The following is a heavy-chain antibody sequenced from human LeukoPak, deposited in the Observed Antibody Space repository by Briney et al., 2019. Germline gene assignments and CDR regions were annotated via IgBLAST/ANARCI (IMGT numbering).Heavy chain of an antibody. D-gene: IGHD2-15*01. CDR2: IKSKTDGGTT. CDR1: GFTFSNAW. V-gene: IGHV3-15*01. Sequence: GGSLRLSCAASGFTFSNAWMSWVRQAPGKGLEWVGRIKSKTDGGTTDYAAPVKGRFTISRDDSKNTLYLQMNSLKTEDTAVYCCTTRLRSNAGILNYWGQGTLVTVSS. J-gene: IGHJ4*02. CDR3: TTRLRSNAGILNY.